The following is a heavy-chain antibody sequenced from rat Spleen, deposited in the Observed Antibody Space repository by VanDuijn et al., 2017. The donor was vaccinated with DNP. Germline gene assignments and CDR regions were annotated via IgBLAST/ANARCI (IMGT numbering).Heavy chain of an antibody. Sequence: EVHLVESGGGLVQPGRSLKLSCAASGFTFSDYNMVWVRQAPKKGLEWVATFIYDGSGTYYRDSVKGRFTISRDNAKSTLYLQMDGLRSEDTATYYCATHQPGSPYWGQGVMVTVSS. CDR2: FIYDGSGT. D-gene: IGHD1-4*01. CDR3: ATHQPGSPY. J-gene: IGHJ2*01. V-gene: IGHV5S10*01. CDR1: GFTFSDYN.